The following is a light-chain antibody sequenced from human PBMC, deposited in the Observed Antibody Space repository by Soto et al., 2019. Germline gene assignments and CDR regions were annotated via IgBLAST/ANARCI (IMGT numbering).Light chain of an antibody. V-gene: IGKV3D-15*01. CDR3: QQYNNWPWT. Sequence: EIVMTQSPDTLSVSPGERATLSCRASQSISSNLAWYRQRPGQAPRLLIYGASTRAIGIPARFSGSGSGTEFTLTISSLQSEDFAFYHCQQYNNWPWTFVKGTKVEIK. CDR2: GAS. J-gene: IGKJ1*01. CDR1: QSISSN.